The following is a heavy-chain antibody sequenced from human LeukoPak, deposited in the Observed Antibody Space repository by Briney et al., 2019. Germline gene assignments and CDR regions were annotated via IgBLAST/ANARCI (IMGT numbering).Heavy chain of an antibody. CDR2: ISISSNYI. V-gene: IGHV3-21*01. CDR3: ARGSRFGVVGRDAFDI. J-gene: IGHJ3*02. CDR1: GFTFSRYS. D-gene: IGHD3-3*01. Sequence: KSGGSLRLSCAASGFTFSRYSMNWVRQAPGKGLEWVSSISISSNYIYYADSVKGRFTISRDNAKNSLYLQVNSLRAEDTAVYYCARGSRFGVVGRDAFDIWGQGTVVTVS.